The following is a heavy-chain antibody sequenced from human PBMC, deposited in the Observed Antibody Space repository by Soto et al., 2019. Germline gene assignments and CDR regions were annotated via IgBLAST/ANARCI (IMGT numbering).Heavy chain of an antibody. CDR2: IYSGGST. J-gene: IGHJ2*01. D-gene: IGHD2-2*01. Sequence: GGSLRLSCAASGFTVSSNYMSWVRQAPGKGLEWVSVIYSGGSTYYADSVKGRFTISRHNSKNTLYLQMNSLRAEDTAVYYCARVSSSPPSWTPNHYWYFDLWGRGTLVTVSS. V-gene: IGHV3-53*04. CDR1: GFTVSSNY. CDR3: ARVSSSPPSWTPNHYWYFDL.